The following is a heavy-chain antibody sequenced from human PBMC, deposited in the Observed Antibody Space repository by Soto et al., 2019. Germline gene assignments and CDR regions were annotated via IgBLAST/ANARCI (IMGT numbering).Heavy chain of an antibody. Sequence: EVQLVESGGGLVQPGGSLRLSCAASGFTVSSNYMSWVRQAPGKGLEWVSVIYSGGSTYYADSVKGRFTISRHNSKNTLYLQMNSLRAEDTAVYYCARSPLVATEGAFDIWGQGTMVNVSS. J-gene: IGHJ3*02. V-gene: IGHV3-53*04. D-gene: IGHD2-21*02. CDR1: GFTVSSNY. CDR3: ARSPLVATEGAFDI. CDR2: IYSGGST.